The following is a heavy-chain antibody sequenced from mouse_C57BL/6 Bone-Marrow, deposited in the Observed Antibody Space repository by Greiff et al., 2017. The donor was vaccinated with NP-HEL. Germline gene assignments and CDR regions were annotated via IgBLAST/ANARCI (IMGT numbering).Heavy chain of an antibody. CDR3: ARYQDSSGYVFLPWFAY. D-gene: IGHD3-2*02. J-gene: IGHJ3*01. CDR2: IRNKANGYTT. Sequence: EVQVVESGGGLVQPGGSLSLSCAASGFTFTDYYMSWVRQPPGKALEWLGFIRNKANGYTTEYSASVKGRFTISRDNSQSILYLQMNALRAEDSATYYCARYQDSSGYVFLPWFAYWGQGTLVTVSA. V-gene: IGHV7-3*01. CDR1: GFTFTDYY.